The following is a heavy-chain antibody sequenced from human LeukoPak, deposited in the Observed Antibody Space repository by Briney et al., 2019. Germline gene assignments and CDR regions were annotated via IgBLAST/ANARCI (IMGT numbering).Heavy chain of an antibody. V-gene: IGHV1-24*01. CDR1: GYTLTELS. CDR3: ATDASGYKVGATPLGY. CDR2: FDPEDGET. Sequence: ASVKVSCTVSGYTLTELSMHWVRQAPGKGLEWMGGFDPEDGETIYAQKFQGRVTMTEDTSTDTAYMELSSLRSEDTAVYYCATDASGYKVGATPLGYWGQGTLVTVSS. J-gene: IGHJ4*02. D-gene: IGHD1-26*01.